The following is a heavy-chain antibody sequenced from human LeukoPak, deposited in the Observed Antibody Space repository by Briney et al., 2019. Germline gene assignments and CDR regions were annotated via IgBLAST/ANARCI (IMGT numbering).Heavy chain of an antibody. J-gene: IGHJ3*01. CDR1: GFTFTSSA. Sequence: ASVKVSCKASGFTFTSSAMQWVRQARGQRLEWIGWIVVGSGNTNYAQKFQERVTITRDMSTSTAYMELSSLRSEDTAVYYCAAAKWHYYDSSHHLELWGQGTVVTVSS. D-gene: IGHD3-22*01. V-gene: IGHV1-58*02. CDR3: AAAKWHYYDSSHHLEL. CDR2: IVVGSGNT.